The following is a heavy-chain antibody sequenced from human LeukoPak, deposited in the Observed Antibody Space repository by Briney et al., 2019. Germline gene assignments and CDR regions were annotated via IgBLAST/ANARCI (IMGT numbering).Heavy chain of an antibody. CDR2: IYHSGST. CDR1: GGSISSSNW. D-gene: IGHD3-10*01. Sequence: SETLSLTCAVSGGSISSSNWWSWVRQPPGKGLECIGEIYHSGSTNYNPSLKSRVTISVDKSKNQFSLKLSSVTAADTAVYYCASNYGSGSYYPNWFDPWGQGTLVTVSS. J-gene: IGHJ5*02. CDR3: ASNYGSGSYYPNWFDP. V-gene: IGHV4-4*02.